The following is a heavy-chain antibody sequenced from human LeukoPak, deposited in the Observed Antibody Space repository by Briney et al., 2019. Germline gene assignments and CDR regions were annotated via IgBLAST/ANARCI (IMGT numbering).Heavy chain of an antibody. V-gene: IGHV4-30-4*01. CDR1: GGSISGGDYY. CDR3: ARRNCISGGGCYLDY. D-gene: IGHD2-21*01. J-gene: IGHJ4*02. CDR2: IYYSGST. Sequence: PSETLSLTCTVSGGSISGGDYYWSWIRQPPGKGLEWIGYIYYSGSTYYNPSLKSRVTISIDTSKNQFSLKLSSVTAADTAVYFCARRNCISGGGCYLDYWGQGTLVTVSP.